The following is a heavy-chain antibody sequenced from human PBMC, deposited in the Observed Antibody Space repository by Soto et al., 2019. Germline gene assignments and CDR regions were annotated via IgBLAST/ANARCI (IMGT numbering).Heavy chain of an antibody. Sequence: QVHLVQSGAEVKKPGASVKVSCKASGYTFPSHGIHWVRQAPGQSLEWMGWINTANGNTKYSQRFQGRVTITRDTSATTAYMELSSLTSDDTATYYCARSAVLTVRSSGDFWGQGAVVTVSS. D-gene: IGHD2-21*02. CDR2: INTANGNT. CDR3: ARSAVLTVRSSGDF. V-gene: IGHV1-3*04. CDR1: GYTFPSHG. J-gene: IGHJ4*02.